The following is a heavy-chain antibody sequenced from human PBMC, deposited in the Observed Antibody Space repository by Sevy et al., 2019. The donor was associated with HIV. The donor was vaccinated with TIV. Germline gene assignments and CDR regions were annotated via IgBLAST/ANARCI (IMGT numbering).Heavy chain of an antibody. D-gene: IGHD3-3*01. J-gene: IGHJ6*02. Sequence: GGSLRLSCAASGFTFSNYNINWVRQSPGKGLEWVSFISTSSGYIYHADSVKGRFTISRDNAKNSLYLQMNSLRAEDTAVYYCARDKTILEGRYGMDDWGQGTTVTVSS. CDR3: ARDKTILEGRYGMDD. CDR1: GFTFSNYN. CDR2: ISTSSGYI. V-gene: IGHV3-21*06.